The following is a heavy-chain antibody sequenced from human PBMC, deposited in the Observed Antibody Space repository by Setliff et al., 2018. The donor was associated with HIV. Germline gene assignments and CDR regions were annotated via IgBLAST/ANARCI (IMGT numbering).Heavy chain of an antibody. V-gene: IGHV4-39*07. CDR1: GGSISSSSYY. J-gene: IGHJ5*02. CDR3: AREGVPAAVMWFDP. D-gene: IGHD2-2*01. Sequence: NPSETLSLTCTVSGGSISSSSYYWGWIRQPPGKGLEWIGSIYYSGSTYYNPSLKSRVTISVDTSKNQFSLKLSSVTASDTAVYYCAREGVPAAVMWFDPWGQGTLVTVSS. CDR2: IYYSGST.